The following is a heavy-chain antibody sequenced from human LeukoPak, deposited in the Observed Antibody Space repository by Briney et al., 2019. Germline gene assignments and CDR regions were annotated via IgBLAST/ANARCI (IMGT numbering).Heavy chain of an antibody. CDR2: ISGSGDST. CDR1: GFTFSSYA. J-gene: IGHJ4*02. V-gene: IGHV3-23*01. D-gene: IGHD2-15*01. Sequence: PGGSLRLSCAASGFTFSSYAMSWVRQAPGKGLEWVSTISGSGDSTYYADSVKGRFTISRDNSKNTLYLQMNSLRAEDTAVYSCAKCGAPTCYSFDYWGQGTLVTVS. CDR3: AKCGAPTCYSFDY.